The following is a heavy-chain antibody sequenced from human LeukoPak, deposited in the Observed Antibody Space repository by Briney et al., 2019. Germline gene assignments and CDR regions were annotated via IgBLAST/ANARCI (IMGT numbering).Heavy chain of an antibody. V-gene: IGHV3-23*05. CDR1: GFTFDDYA. D-gene: IGHD3/OR15-3a*01. Sequence: PGGSLRLSCAASGFTFDDYAMHWVRQAPGKGLEWVSGIYTNGRGTRYADAVKGRFTISRDNSKNTLYLQMHSLRVEDTAVYYCAHLVWEYVGGLDVWGQGTTVTVSS. CDR2: IYTNGRGT. CDR3: AHLVWEYVGGLDV. J-gene: IGHJ6*02.